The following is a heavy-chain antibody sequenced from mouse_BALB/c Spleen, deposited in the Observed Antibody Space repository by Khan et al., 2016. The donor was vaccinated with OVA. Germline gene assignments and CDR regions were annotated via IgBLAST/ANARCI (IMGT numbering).Heavy chain of an antibody. J-gene: IGHJ2*01. CDR2: ISYSGNT. Sequence: EVQLVESGPGLVKPSQSLSLICTVTGYSITSDYAWNWIRQFPGNKLEWMGFISYSGNTKYNPSLKSRISITRDTSKNQFFLQLNSVTTEDTATDYCARVYGGDFDYWGQGTTLTVSS. CDR1: GYSITSDYA. V-gene: IGHV3-2*02. D-gene: IGHD1-1*01. CDR3: ARVYGGDFDY.